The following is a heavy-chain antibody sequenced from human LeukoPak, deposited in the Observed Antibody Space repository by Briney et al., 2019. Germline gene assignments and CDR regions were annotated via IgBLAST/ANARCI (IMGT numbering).Heavy chain of an antibody. CDR1: GFTVSSNY. CDR3: ARESRGGSYLDY. V-gene: IGHV3-66*01. D-gene: IGHD1-26*01. CDR2: IYSGGST. Sequence: GGSLRLSCAASGFTVSSNYMSWVRQAPGKGLEWVSVIYSGGSTYYADSVKGRFTISRDNSKNTLYLQMNSLRAEDTAVYYCARESRGGSYLDYWGQGTLVTVSS. J-gene: IGHJ4*02.